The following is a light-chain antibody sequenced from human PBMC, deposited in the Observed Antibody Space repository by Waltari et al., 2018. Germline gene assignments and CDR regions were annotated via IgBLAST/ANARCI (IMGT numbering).Light chain of an antibody. CDR2: HAS. J-gene: IGKJ1*01. Sequence: EIVLTQSPGTVSLSPGDRATFSCWASQSVSSYLAWSQQKPGQAPRLLIYHASTRATGIPDRFSGSGSGTDFSLTISRLEPEDVAMYYCHQYVESPGTFGQGTKVEIK. CDR3: HQYVESPGT. V-gene: IGKV3-20*01. CDR1: QSVSSY.